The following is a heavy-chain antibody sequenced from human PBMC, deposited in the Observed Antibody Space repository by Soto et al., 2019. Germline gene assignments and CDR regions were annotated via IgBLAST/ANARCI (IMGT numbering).Heavy chain of an antibody. CDR1: GGSISSGGYS. CDR3: ARGITMVRRARNPPSFYFDY. V-gene: IGHV4-30-2*01. Sequence: QLQLQESGSGLVKPSQTLSLTCAVSGGSISSGGYSWSWIRQPTGKGLEWIGYIYHSGSTYYNPSLKSRVTISVDRSNNQFSLKLSSVNAAQMAVYYCARGITMVRRARNPPSFYFDYWGQGTLVTVSS. CDR2: IYHSGST. J-gene: IGHJ4*02. D-gene: IGHD3-10*01.